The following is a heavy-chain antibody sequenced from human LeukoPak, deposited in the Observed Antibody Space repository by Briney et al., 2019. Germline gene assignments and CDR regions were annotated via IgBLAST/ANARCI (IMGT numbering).Heavy chain of an antibody. J-gene: IGHJ4*02. Sequence: GSLRLSCAASGFTFSSYAMHWVRQAPGKGLEWVAVISYDGSNKYYADSVKGRFTISRDNSKNTLYLQMNSLRAEDTAVYYCARGPYCYDSPDYWGQGTLVTVSS. CDR1: GFTFSSYA. CDR2: ISYDGSNK. CDR3: ARGPYCYDSPDY. D-gene: IGHD3-22*01. V-gene: IGHV3-30*04.